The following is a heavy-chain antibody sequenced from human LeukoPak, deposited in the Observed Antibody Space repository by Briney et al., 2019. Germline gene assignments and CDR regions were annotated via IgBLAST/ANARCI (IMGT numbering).Heavy chain of an antibody. J-gene: IGHJ6*02. CDR3: ARREGGYFDWLDGPYYYYGMDV. CDR1: GFTFSSYS. D-gene: IGHD3-9*01. Sequence: PGGSLRLSCAASGFTFSSYSMNWVRQAPGKGLEWVSSISSSSSYIYYADSVKGRFTISRDNAKNSLYLQMNSLRAEDTAVYYCARREGGYFDWLDGPYYYYGMDVWGQGNTVTVSS. CDR2: ISSSSSYI. V-gene: IGHV3-21*01.